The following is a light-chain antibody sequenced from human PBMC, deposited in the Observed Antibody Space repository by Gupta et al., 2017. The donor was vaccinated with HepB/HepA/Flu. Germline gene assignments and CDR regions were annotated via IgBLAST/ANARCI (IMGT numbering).Light chain of an antibody. CDR1: NLGDMS. CDR3: QAWDLTTAV. Sequence: SYELIQPPSLSVSPGQPASITCSGNNLGDMSVSWYRQKPGQSPDLVIYQHNKRPSGIPERFSGSNSGNTATLTIGGTQATDEADFYCQAWDLTTAVFGGGTKLTVL. V-gene: IGLV3-1*01. J-gene: IGLJ2*01. CDR2: QHN.